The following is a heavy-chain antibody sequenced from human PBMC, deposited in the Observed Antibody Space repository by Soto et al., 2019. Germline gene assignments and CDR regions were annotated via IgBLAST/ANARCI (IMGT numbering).Heavy chain of an antibody. CDR2: ISYDGSNK. V-gene: IGHV3-30*18. J-gene: IGHJ4*02. CDR1: GFTFSSYG. D-gene: IGHD6-13*01. Sequence: GGSLRLSCAASGFTFSSYGMHWVRQAPGKGLEWVAVISYDGSNKYYADSVKGRFTISRDNSKNTQYLQMNSLRAEDTAVYYCAKPRLGQQPMAFFDYWGQGTLVTVSS. CDR3: AKPRLGQQPMAFFDY.